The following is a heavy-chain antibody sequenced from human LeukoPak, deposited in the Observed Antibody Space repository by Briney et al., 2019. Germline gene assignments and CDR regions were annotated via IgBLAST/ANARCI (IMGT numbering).Heavy chain of an antibody. D-gene: IGHD3-3*01. J-gene: IGHJ5*02. Sequence: GGSLRLSCAASGFTFSSYSMNWVRQAPGKGLEWVSSTSSSSSYIYYADSVKGRFTISRDNAKNSLYLQMNSLRAEDTAVYYCARAARGRFDFWSGYGSLDPWGQGTLVTVSS. CDR3: ARAARGRFDFWSGYGSLDP. CDR2: TSSSSSYI. CDR1: GFTFSSYS. V-gene: IGHV3-21*01.